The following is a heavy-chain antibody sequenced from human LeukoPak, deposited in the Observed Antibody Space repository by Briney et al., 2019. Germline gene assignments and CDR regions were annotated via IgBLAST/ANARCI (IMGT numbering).Heavy chain of an antibody. D-gene: IGHD5-12*01. CDR2: IIPIFGTA. CDR1: GGTFSSYA. J-gene: IGHJ4*02. CDR3: ARSIVATVEMFDY. Sequence: SVKVSCKASGGTFSSYAISWVRQAPGQGLEWMGGIIPIFGTANYAQKFQGRVTITADESTSTAYMELSSMRSEDTAVYYCARSIVATVEMFDYWGQGTLVTVSS. V-gene: IGHV1-69*13.